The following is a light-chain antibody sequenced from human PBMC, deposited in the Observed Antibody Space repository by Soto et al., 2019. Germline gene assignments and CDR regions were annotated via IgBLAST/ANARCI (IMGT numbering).Light chain of an antibody. CDR1: SSDVGAHDY. V-gene: IGLV2-14*03. Sequence: QSALTQPASVSGSPGQSITISCTGTSSDVGAHDYVSWYQQYPGKAPKLMIYDVTDRPSGVSDRFFGSKSGNTASLTISGLQAEDEADYYCSSYTSGSTPYVFGTGTQLTVL. CDR2: DVT. CDR3: SSYTSGSTPYV. J-gene: IGLJ1*01.